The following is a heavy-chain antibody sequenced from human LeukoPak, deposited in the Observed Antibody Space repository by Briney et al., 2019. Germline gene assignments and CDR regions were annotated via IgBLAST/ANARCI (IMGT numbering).Heavy chain of an antibody. V-gene: IGHV4-59*08. CDR1: NASISGYF. CDR2: IYYSGST. J-gene: IGHJ4*02. CDR3: ARHSEGSGWSRADFDY. Sequence: PSETLSLICTVSNASISGYFWSWIRQPPGKGLEWIGYIYYSGSTNYNPSLKSRVTISVDTSTNQFSLELSSVTAADTAVYYCARHSEGSGWSRADFDYWGQGTLVTVSS. D-gene: IGHD6-19*01.